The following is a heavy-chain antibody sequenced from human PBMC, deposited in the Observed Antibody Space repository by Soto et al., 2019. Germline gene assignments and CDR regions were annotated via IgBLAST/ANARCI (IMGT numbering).Heavy chain of an antibody. CDR1: GTSISSTNYY. D-gene: IGHD6-25*01. CDR2: IYYTGMT. J-gene: IGHJ4*02. V-gene: IGHV4-39*01. Sequence: QLQLQESGPGLVKPSETLSLTCTVSGTSISSTNYYWGWVRQPPGKGLEWITSIYYTGMTYYNPYLKSRVTISVDTSKNQFSLKLSAVTAADRAVYYFATGPSSSNGYRQFDYLGQGTLVTVSS. CDR3: ATGPSSSNGYRQFDY.